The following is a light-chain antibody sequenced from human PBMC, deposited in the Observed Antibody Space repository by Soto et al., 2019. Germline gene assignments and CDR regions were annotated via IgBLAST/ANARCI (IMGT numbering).Light chain of an antibody. Sequence: QSALAQPASVSGSPGQSTIISCTGTSSDVGGYNYVSWYQQHPGKAPKFLIYEVDNRASGVSDRFSGSKSGNTASLTISGLQAEDEADYYCSSYTSSNTLDFGTGTEVTVL. CDR2: EVD. CDR3: SSYTSSNTLD. CDR1: SSDVGGYNY. J-gene: IGLJ1*01. V-gene: IGLV2-14*01.